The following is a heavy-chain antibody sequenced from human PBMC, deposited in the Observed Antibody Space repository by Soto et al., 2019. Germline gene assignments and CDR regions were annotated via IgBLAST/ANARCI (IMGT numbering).Heavy chain of an antibody. J-gene: IGHJ6*03. Sequence: GGSLRLSCAASGFTFSNAWMSWVRQAPGKGLEWVGRIKSKTDGGTTDYAAPVKGRFTISRDDSKNTLYLQMNSLKTEDTAVYYCTTGLTGDLGGRDYYYYYMDVWGKGTTVTVSS. CDR1: GFTFSNAW. CDR2: IKSKTDGGTT. V-gene: IGHV3-15*01. CDR3: TTGLTGDLGGRDYYYYYMDV. D-gene: IGHD7-27*01.